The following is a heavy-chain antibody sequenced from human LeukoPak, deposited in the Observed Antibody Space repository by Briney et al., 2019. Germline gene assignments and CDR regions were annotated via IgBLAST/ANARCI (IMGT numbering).Heavy chain of an antibody. CDR2: IDISGTSI. CDR1: GFTCNSFE. V-gene: IGHV3-48*03. D-gene: IGHD3-22*01. J-gene: IGHJ3*02. Sequence: PGGSLRLSCAVSGFTCNSFEMNWVRQAPGKGLEWASYIDISGTSIYYADSVKGRFTISRDNAKNSLYLQMNSLRAEDTAVYYCARGGSSGYNYNAFDIWGQGTMVTVSS. CDR3: ARGGSSGYNYNAFDI.